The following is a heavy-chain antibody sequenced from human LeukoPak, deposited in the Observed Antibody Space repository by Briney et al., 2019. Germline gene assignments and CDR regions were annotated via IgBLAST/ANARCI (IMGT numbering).Heavy chain of an antibody. J-gene: IGHJ4*02. D-gene: IGHD3-10*01. CDR1: GGSISSGNSY. V-gene: IGHV4-30-2*01. CDR3: ARGADLLWFGEAYFDY. CDR2: IYHSGST. Sequence: SETLSLTCTVSGGSISSGNSYWSWIRQPPGKGLEWIGYIYHSGSTYYNPSLKSRVTISVDRSKNQFSLKLSSVTAADTAVYYCARGADLLWFGEAYFDYWGQGTLVTVSS.